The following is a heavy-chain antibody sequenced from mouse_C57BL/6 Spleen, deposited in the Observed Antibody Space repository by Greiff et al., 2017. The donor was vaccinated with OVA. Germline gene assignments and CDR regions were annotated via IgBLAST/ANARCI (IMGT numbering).Heavy chain of an antibody. J-gene: IGHJ1*03. V-gene: IGHV5-9-1*02. Sequence: EVQGVESGAGLVKPGGSLKLSCAASGFTFSSYAMSWVRQTPEKRLEWVAYISSGGDYIYYADTVKGRFTISRDNARNTLYLQMSSLKSEDTAMYYCTRDGGYDVDWYFDVWGTGTTVTVSS. CDR1: GFTFSSYA. CDR3: TRDGGYDVDWYFDV. CDR2: ISSGGDYI. D-gene: IGHD2-2*01.